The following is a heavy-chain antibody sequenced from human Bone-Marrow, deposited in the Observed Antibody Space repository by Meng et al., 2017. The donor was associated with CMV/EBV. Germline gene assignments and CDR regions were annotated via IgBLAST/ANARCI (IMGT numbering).Heavy chain of an antibody. J-gene: IGHJ4*02. CDR2: INWNGGSK. Sequence: GESLKISCAASGFTCDDYAMHWVRQAPGKGLEWVSGINWNGGSKGYADSVKGRFTISRDNAKNSLYLQMNSLRAEDTALYYCAREGFQLYFDYWGQGTLVTVSS. CDR3: AREGFQLYFDY. V-gene: IGHV3-20*04. CDR1: GFTCDDYA. D-gene: IGHD2-2*01.